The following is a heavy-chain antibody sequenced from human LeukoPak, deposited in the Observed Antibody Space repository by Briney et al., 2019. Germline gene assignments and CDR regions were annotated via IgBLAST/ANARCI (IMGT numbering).Heavy chain of an antibody. Sequence: SETLSLTCTVSGGSISSSSYYWGWIRQPPGKGLEWIGSIYYSGSTYYNPSLKSRVTISVDTSKNQFSLKLSSVTAADTAVYYCWRVARHRPIDYWGQGTLVTVSS. J-gene: IGHJ4*02. CDR2: IYYSGST. V-gene: IGHV4-39*01. CDR3: WRVARHRPIDY. CDR1: GGSISSSSYY. D-gene: IGHD6-6*01.